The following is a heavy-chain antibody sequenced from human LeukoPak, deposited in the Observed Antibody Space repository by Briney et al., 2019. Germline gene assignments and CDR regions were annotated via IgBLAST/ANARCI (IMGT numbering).Heavy chain of an antibody. CDR1: GGSISSYY. D-gene: IGHD5-18*01. Sequence: PSETLSLTCTVSGGSISSYYWSWIRQPPGKGLELLGYIYYTGSTHYNPSLKSRVTISVDTPRNQSSLKLSSVTAADTAVYYCARSGYSYGTGYYFDYWGQGTLVTVSS. V-gene: IGHV4-59*01. CDR2: IYYTGST. J-gene: IGHJ4*02. CDR3: ARSGYSYGTGYYFDY.